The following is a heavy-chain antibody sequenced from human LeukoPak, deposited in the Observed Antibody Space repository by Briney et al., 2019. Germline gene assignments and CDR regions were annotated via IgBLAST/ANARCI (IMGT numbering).Heavy chain of an antibody. CDR3: TTRYYGSSGYYEADI. Sequence: GGSLRLSCAASGFIFSNAWMNWVRQAPGKGLEWVGRIKRKKEGEGIDCAASVKGRFTLARDDLKNILYLQMNSLKTEDTARYYCTTRYYGSSGYYEADIWGQGTMVTVSS. CDR1: GFIFSNAW. V-gene: IGHV3-15*01. CDR2: IKRKKEGEGI. J-gene: IGHJ3*02. D-gene: IGHD3-22*01.